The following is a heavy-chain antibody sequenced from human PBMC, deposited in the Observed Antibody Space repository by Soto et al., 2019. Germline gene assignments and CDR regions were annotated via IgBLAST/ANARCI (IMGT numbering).Heavy chain of an antibody. V-gene: IGHV1-24*01. CDR1: GYTLTELS. CDR2: FDPEDGET. Sequence: GASVKVSCKVSGYTLTELSMHWVRQAPGKGLEWMGGFDPEDGETIYAQKFQGRVTMTEDTSTDTAYMELSSLRSEDTAVYYCARVGLGTIYYYGSGSYYKYYFDYWGQGTLVTVSS. D-gene: IGHD3-10*01. J-gene: IGHJ4*02. CDR3: ARVGLGTIYYYGSGSYYKYYFDY.